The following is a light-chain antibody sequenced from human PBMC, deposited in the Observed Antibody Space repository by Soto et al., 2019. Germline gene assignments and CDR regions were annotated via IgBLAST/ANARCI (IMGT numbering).Light chain of an antibody. CDR1: QRVINNY. Sequence: ISLTQSPDTLSLTPGAKATLSCRDSQRVINNYLAWYQQKPGQAPRLIIYGAANRAIGIPDRFSGSGSGTDFTLTISRLEPEDLAVYYCQQYGSSGTFGQGTKVDIK. J-gene: IGKJ1*01. CDR2: GAA. CDR3: QQYGSSGT. V-gene: IGKV3-20*01.